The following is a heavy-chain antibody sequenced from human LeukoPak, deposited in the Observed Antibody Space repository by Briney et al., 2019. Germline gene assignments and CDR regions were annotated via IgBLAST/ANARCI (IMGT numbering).Heavy chain of an antibody. V-gene: IGHV3-23*01. CDR3: AKPARTDAFDI. CDR2: ISSSGSTI. J-gene: IGHJ3*02. D-gene: IGHD1-14*01. Sequence: GGSLRLSCAASGFTFSNYWMGWVRQAPGKGLEWVSYISSSGSTIYYADSVKGRFTISRDNSKNTLYLQMNSLRPENAAVYYCAKPARTDAFDIWGQGTMITVSS. CDR1: GFTFSNYW.